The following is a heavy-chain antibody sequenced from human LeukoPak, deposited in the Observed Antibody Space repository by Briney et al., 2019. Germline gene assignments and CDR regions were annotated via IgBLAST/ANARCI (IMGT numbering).Heavy chain of an antibody. J-gene: IGHJ4*02. V-gene: IGHV1-2*02. Sequence: ASVKVSCKASGYTFTGYYMHWVRQAPGQGLVWMGWINPNSGGTNYAQKFQGRVTMTRDTSISTAYMELSRLRSDDTAVYYCATQRTATGTGDFDYWGQGTLVTVSS. CDR1: GYTFTGYY. CDR3: ATQRTATGTGDFDY. D-gene: IGHD1-1*01. CDR2: INPNSGGT.